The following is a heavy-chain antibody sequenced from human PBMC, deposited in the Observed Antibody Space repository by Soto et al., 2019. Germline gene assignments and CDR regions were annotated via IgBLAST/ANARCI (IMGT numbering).Heavy chain of an antibody. D-gene: IGHD6-13*01. V-gene: IGHV4-34*01. CDR1: GGSFSGYY. Sequence: SETLSLTCAVYGGSFSGYYWSWIRQPPGKGLEWIGEINHSGSTNYNPSLKSRVTISVDTSKNQFSPKLSSVTAADTAVYYCARARSGDLAAAGAFDIWGQGTMVTVSS. CDR2: INHSGST. CDR3: ARARSGDLAAAGAFDI. J-gene: IGHJ3*02.